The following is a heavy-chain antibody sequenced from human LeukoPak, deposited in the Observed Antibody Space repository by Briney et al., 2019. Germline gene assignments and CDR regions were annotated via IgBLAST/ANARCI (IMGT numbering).Heavy chain of an antibody. CDR1: GGSMTSFTYW. CDR3: ATRREGYTYFDY. D-gene: IGHD5-24*01. CDR2: IYSSGNT. Sequence: SETLSLTCSVSGGSMTSFTYWWGWIRQPPGKGLEWIGNIYSSGNTYYIPSLKSRLTMSVDTSQNLFSLNLTSVTAADTAIYYCATRREGYTYFDYWGQGALVTVSS. V-gene: IGHV4-39*01. J-gene: IGHJ4*02.